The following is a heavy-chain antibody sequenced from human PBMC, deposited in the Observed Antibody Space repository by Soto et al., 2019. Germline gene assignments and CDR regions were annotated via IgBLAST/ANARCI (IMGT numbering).Heavy chain of an antibody. V-gene: IGHV1-18*04. D-gene: IGHD6-19*01. CDR2: ISAYNGNT. CDR1: GYNFTSYF. Sequence: ASVKVSFKASGYNFTSYFMHWVRQAPGQGLEWMGWISAYNGNTNYAQKLQGRVTMTTDTSTSTAYMELRSLRSDDTAVYYCARHRIAVAGTVDYWGQGTLVTVSS. J-gene: IGHJ4*02. CDR3: ARHRIAVAGTVDY.